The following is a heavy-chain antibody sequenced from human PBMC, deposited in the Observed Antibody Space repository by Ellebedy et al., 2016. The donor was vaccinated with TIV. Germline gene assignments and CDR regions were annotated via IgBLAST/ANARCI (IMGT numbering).Heavy chain of an antibody. CDR3: ARVLRATSGMDV. V-gene: IGHV1-2*02. CDR2: INPDSGGT. CDR1: GYVFTASY. Sequence: ASVKVSCKTSGYVFTASYIHWVRQAPGQGLEWMGWINPDSGGTNHPQKFQGRVTMTRDTSVNTAYMELTRLQSDDTAVYYCARVLRATSGMDVWGQGARSSSP. J-gene: IGHJ6*02. D-gene: IGHD4/OR15-4a*01.